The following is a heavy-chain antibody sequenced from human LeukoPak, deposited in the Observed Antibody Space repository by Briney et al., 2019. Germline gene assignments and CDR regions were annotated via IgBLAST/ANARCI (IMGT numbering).Heavy chain of an antibody. CDR2: INSDGSST. Sequence: HPGGSLRLSCEASGLTFNSYWMHWVRQVPGKGLVWVSRINSDGSSTTYAGSVKGRFTISRDNAKNTLYLQMNSLRAEDTAVYYCAAPGNRVSGPFDFWGQGTLVTVSS. J-gene: IGHJ4*02. V-gene: IGHV3-74*01. CDR3: AAPGNRVSGPFDF. D-gene: IGHD3-10*01. CDR1: GLTFNSYW.